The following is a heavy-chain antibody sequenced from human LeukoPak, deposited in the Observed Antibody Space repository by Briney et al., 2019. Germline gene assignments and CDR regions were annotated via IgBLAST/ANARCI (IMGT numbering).Heavy chain of an antibody. V-gene: IGHV1-2*02. CDR2: INPNSGGT. CDR3: ARDRSGVAGTLFDY. CDR1: GYTFTGYY. Sequence: ASVKVSCKASGYTFTGYYMHWVRQAPGQGLEWMGWINPNSGGTNYAQKFQGRVTMTRDTSIITAYMELSRLRSDDTAVYYCARDRSGVAGTLFDYWGQGTLVTVSS. J-gene: IGHJ4*02. D-gene: IGHD6-19*01.